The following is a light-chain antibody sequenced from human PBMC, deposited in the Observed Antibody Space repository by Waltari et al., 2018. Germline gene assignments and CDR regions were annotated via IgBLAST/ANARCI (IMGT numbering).Light chain of an antibody. J-gene: IGKJ1*01. V-gene: IGKV3-15*01. CDR1: QRGSSY. Sequence: EIVMTQSPVTLSVSPGERATLSCRASQRGSSYLAWYQQKPGRAPRLLIYGASTRATGIPARFSGSGSGTEFTLTITSLQSEDFAVYYCHQYNYWPRTFGQGTKVEIK. CDR3: HQYNYWPRT. CDR2: GAS.